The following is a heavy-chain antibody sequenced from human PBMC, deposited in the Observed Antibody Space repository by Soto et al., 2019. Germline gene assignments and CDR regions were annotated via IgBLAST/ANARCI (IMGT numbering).Heavy chain of an antibody. CDR2: IIPIFGTA. D-gene: IGHD6-13*01. CDR3: ARGAAAATGYYYYYYGMDV. V-gene: IGHV1-69*01. CDR1: GGTFSSYA. J-gene: IGHJ6*02. Sequence: QVQLVQSGAEVKKPGSSVKVSCKASGGTFSSYATSWVRQAPGQGLEWMGGIIPIFGTANYAQKFQGRVTITADESTSTAYMELSSLRSEDTAVYYCARGAAAATGYYYYYYGMDVWGQGTTVTVSS.